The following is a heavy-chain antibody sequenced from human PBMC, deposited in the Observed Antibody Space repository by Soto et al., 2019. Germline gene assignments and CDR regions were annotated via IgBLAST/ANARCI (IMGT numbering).Heavy chain of an antibody. CDR2: IKQDGSEK. V-gene: IGHV3-7*01. Sequence: PGGSLRLSCAASGFTFSSYWMSWVRQAPGKGLEWVANIKQDGSEKYYVDSVKGRFTISRDNAKNSLYLQMNSLRAEDTAVYYCARIYDFWSGLYDAFDIWGQGTMVTVS. J-gene: IGHJ3*02. CDR3: ARIYDFWSGLYDAFDI. CDR1: GFTFSSYW. D-gene: IGHD3-3*01.